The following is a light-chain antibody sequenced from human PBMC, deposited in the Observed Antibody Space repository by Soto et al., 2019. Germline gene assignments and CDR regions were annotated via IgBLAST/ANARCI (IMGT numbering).Light chain of an antibody. CDR3: QQYGRSPWT. J-gene: IGKJ1*01. CDR2: GAF. V-gene: IGKV3-20*01. CDR1: ESVSSSF. Sequence: EIVMTQSPATLSVSPGERATLSCRASESVSSSFLAWYQQRPGQAPRLLIYGAFSRATGIPDRFIGSGSGTDFTLTISRLEPEDFAVYYCQQYGRSPWTFGQGTKVDIK.